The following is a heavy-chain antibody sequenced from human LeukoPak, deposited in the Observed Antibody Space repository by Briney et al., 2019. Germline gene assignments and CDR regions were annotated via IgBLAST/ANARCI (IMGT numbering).Heavy chain of an antibody. CDR3: ARDDYYYDSSGYYLAAHAFDI. Sequence: GGSLRLSCAASGFTLSSSEMNWVRQAPGKGLEWVSYISRSGSTIFYADSVKGRFTISRDNAKNSVSLQMNSLRAEDTAVYYCARDDYYYDSSGYYLAAHAFDIWGQGTMVTVSS. J-gene: IGHJ3*02. D-gene: IGHD3-22*01. CDR2: ISRSGSTI. CDR1: GFTLSSSE. V-gene: IGHV3-48*03.